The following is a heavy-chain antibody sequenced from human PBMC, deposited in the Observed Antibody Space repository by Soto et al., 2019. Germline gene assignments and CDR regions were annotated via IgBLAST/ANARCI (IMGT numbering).Heavy chain of an antibody. D-gene: IGHD2-2*01. CDR3: ARTARVPDF. V-gene: IGHV4-59*01. CDR1: GGSISTYY. J-gene: IGHJ4*02. Sequence: PSETLSLTCTVSGGSISTYYWSWIRQPPGQGLESIGYIYHTGITNSNPSLKGRVTISIDTAKNQFSLKLSSVTSADTAIYYCARTARVPDFWGPGILVTVSS. CDR2: IYHTGIT.